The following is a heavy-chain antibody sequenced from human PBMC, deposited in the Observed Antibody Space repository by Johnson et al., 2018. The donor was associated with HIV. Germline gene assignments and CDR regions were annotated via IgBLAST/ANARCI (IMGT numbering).Heavy chain of an antibody. D-gene: IGHD6-13*01. CDR3: AKDQWSSSWTNDAFDI. CDR2: ISSAASTI. Sequence: QVQLVESGGGLVQLGGSLRLSCAASGFSFSDYYMSWIRQAPGKGLEWVAFISSAASTISYADSVKGRFTISRDNSKNTLYLQMNSLRAEDTAVYYCAKDQWSSSWTNDAFDIWGQGTMVTVSS. V-gene: IGHV3-11*04. CDR1: GFSFSDYY. J-gene: IGHJ3*02.